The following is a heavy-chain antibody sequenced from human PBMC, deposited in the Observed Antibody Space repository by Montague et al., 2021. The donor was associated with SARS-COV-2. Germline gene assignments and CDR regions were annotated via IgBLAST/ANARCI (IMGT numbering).Heavy chain of an antibody. Sequence: PALVKPTQTLTLTCTFSGFSLSTSGMCVSWIRQPPGKALEWLALIDWDDDKYYSTSLKTRLTISKDTSKNQVVLTMTNMGPVDTATYYCARTLHDILTGYYSFDYWGQGTLVTVSS. CDR2: IDWDDDK. J-gene: IGHJ4*02. V-gene: IGHV2-70*01. CDR1: GFSLSTSGMC. CDR3: ARTLHDILTGYYSFDY. D-gene: IGHD3-9*01.